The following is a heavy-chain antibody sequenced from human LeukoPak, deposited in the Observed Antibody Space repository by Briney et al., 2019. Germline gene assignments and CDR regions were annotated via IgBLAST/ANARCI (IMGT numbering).Heavy chain of an antibody. V-gene: IGHV3-30-3*01. CDR3: ARSVSGVWLFDY. CDR1: GFPFTVYP. J-gene: IGHJ4*02. D-gene: IGHD5/OR15-5a*01. Sequence: GGSLRLSCAASGFPFTVYPTHWVRQAPGKGLEWVSVSSSDETYKFYADSMRGRFTISRDNSKNRLYLQMSDLRAEDTAVYSCARSVSGVWLFDYWGRGTLVTVSS. CDR2: SSSDETYK.